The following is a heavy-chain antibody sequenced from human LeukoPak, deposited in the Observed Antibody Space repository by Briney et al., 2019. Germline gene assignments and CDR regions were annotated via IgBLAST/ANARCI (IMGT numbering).Heavy chain of an antibody. CDR3: AKDCGYDYVWGDYYFDY. D-gene: IGHD3-16*01. CDR1: GFTFSSYS. CDR2: ISSSSSYI. Sequence: GGSLRLSCAASGFTFSSYSMNWVRQAPGKGLDWVSSISSSSSYIYYADSVKGRFTISRDNAKNSLYLQMNSLRTDDTAVYYCAKDCGYDYVWGDYYFDYWGQGTLVTVSS. V-gene: IGHV3-21*03. J-gene: IGHJ4*02.